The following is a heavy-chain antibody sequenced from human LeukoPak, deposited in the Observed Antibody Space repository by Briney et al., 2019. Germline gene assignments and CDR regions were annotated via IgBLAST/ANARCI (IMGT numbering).Heavy chain of an antibody. Sequence: PGGSLRLSCAASGFTFSSYSMNWVRQAPGKGLEWVSSISSSSSYIYYADSVKGRFTISRDNAKNSLYLQMNSLRAEDTAVYYCATMGNWNDVRDFDYWGQGTLVTVSS. D-gene: IGHD1-20*01. V-gene: IGHV3-21*01. CDR3: ATMGNWNDVRDFDY. CDR1: GFTFSSYS. J-gene: IGHJ4*02. CDR2: ISSSSSYI.